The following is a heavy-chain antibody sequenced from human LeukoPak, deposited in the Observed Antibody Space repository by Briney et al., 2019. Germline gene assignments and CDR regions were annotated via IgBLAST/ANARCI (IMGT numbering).Heavy chain of an antibody. Sequence: QPGGSLRLSCAASGFTFSSYGMHWVRQAPGRGLEWVAFIRYDGSNKYYADSVKGRFTISRDNSKNTLYPQMNSLRAEDTAVYYCAKDRDDILTGCFDYWGQGTLVTVSS. CDR2: IRYDGSNK. CDR1: GFTFSSYG. CDR3: AKDRDDILTGCFDY. J-gene: IGHJ4*02. D-gene: IGHD3-9*01. V-gene: IGHV3-30*02.